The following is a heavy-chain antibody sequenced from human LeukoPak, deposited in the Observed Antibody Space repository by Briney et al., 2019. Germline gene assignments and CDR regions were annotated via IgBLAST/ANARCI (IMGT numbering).Heavy chain of an antibody. V-gene: IGHV3-23*01. J-gene: IGHJ4*02. CDR2: ISGSGGST. CDR3: ALGREVPAAAFFDY. CDR1: GFTFSSYA. Sequence: GGSLRLSCAASGFTFSSYAMSWVRQAPGKGLEWVSAISGSGGSTYYADSVKGRFTISRDNSKNTRYLQMNSLRAEDTAVYYCALGREVPAAAFFDYWGQGTLVTVSS. D-gene: IGHD2-2*01.